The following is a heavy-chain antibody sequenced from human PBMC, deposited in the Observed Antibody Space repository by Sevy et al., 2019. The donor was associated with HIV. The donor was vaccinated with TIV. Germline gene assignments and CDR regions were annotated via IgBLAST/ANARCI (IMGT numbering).Heavy chain of an antibody. J-gene: IGHJ6*02. CDR1: EPIVNINY. V-gene: IGHV3-53*01. Sequence: GGSLRLSCTTSEPIVNINYMYWVRQAPGKGLEWVSVLYYGGSTYYADSVQGRFTISRDNAKNSLYLQMNSLRAEDTAVYYCARDLVMPSGIFYYGMDVWGQGTTVTVSS. D-gene: IGHD3-9*01. CDR3: ARDLVMPSGIFYYGMDV. CDR2: LYYGGST.